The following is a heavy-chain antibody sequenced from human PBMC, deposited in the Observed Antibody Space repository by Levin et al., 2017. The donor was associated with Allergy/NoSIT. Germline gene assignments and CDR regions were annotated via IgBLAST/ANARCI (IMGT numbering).Heavy chain of an antibody. CDR2: IKQDGSEK. V-gene: IGHV3-7*01. CDR1: GFTFSTYW. Sequence: SCAASGFTFSTYWMTWVRQAPGKGLEWVANIKQDGSEKYYVDSVKGRFTISRDNAKNSLYLQMNSLRAEDTAVYYCTREYSSGWEFFDYWGQGTLVTVSS. D-gene: IGHD6-19*01. J-gene: IGHJ4*02. CDR3: TREYSSGWEFFDY.